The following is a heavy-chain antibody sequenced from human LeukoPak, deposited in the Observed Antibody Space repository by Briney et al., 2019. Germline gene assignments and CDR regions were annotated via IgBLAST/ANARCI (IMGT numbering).Heavy chain of an antibody. V-gene: IGHV3-23*01. Sequence: GGSLRLSCAASGYTFSNYAMTWVRQAPGKGLEWVSAISGSDGSTYYSDSVTGRFSISRDNAKNTLYLQMTSLTTDAPAVYYCARDVNFFGGVNKIPLGGGGPVATVS. CDR3: ARDVNFFGGVNKIPL. CDR2: ISGSDGST. D-gene: IGHD3-16*01. CDR1: GYTFSNYA. J-gene: IGHJ4*02.